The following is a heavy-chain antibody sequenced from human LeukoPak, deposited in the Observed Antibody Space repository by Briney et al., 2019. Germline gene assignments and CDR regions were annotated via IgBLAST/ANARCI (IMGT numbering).Heavy chain of an antibody. CDR1: GYTFTSYG. J-gene: IGHJ5*02. D-gene: IGHD5-18*01. Sequence: GASVKVSCKASGYTFTSYGISWVRQAPGQGLEWMGWISAYNGNTNYAQKLRGRVTMTTDTSTSTAYMELRSLRSDDTAVYYCAREGGGYSYENWFDPWGQGTLVTVSS. CDR2: ISAYNGNT. V-gene: IGHV1-18*01. CDR3: AREGGGYSYENWFDP.